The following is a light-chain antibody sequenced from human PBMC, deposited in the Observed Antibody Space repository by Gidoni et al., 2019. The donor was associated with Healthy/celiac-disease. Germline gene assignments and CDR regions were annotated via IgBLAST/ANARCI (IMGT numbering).Light chain of an antibody. CDR1: SSDVGGYNY. Sequence: QSALTQPASVSGSPGQSITISCTGTSSDVGGYNYVSWYQQHPGKAPKLMIYDVSNRPSVVSNRFSGSKSGNTASLTISGLQAEDEADYYCSSYTSSSILVFGTGTKVTVL. CDR3: SSYTSSSILV. V-gene: IGLV2-14*03. J-gene: IGLJ1*01. CDR2: DVS.